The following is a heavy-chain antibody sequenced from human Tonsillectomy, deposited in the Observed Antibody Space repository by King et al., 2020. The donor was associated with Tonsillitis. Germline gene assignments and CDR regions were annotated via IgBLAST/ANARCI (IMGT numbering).Heavy chain of an antibody. D-gene: IGHD4-17*01. J-gene: IGHJ6*02. CDR2: IYYSGST. CDR1: GGSISSSSYY. CDR3: ARLTVIYGMDV. Sequence: QLQDSGPGLVKPSETLSLTCTVSGGSISSSSYYWGWIRQPPGKGLEWIGSIYYSGSTYYNPSLQSRVTISVDPSKNPFSLNLSSVTAADTAVYYCARLTVIYGMDVWGQGTTVTVSS. V-gene: IGHV4-39*01.